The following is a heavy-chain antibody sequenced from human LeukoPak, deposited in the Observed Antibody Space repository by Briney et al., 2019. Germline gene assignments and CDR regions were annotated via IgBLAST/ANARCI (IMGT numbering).Heavy chain of an antibody. CDR3: VKDRSPGIAVAGTGYYFDY. J-gene: IGHJ4*02. CDR1: GFTFRSYG. D-gene: IGHD6-19*01. CDR2: ISYDGSNK. V-gene: IGHV3-30*18. Sequence: GGSLRLSCAASGFTFRSYGMHWVRQAPGKGLEWVAVISYDGSNKYQTDSVKGRFTISRDNSKNTLYLQMDSLGAEDAAVYYCVKDRSPGIAVAGTGYYFDYWGQGALVTVSS.